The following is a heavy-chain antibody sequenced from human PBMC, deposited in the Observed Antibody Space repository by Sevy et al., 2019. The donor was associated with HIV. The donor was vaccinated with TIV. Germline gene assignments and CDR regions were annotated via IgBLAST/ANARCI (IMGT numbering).Heavy chain of an antibody. J-gene: IGHJ6*03. CDR3: ARDRVAMRGGYYYYYMDV. CDR2: IWYDGSNK. V-gene: IGHV3-33*01. D-gene: IGHD2-2*01. CDR1: GFTFSSYG. Sequence: GGSLRLSCAASGFTFSSYGMHWVRQAPGKGLEWVAVIWYDGSNKYYADSVKGRFTISRDNSKNTLYMQMNSLRAEDTAVDYYARDRVAMRGGYYYYYMDVWGKGTTVTVSS.